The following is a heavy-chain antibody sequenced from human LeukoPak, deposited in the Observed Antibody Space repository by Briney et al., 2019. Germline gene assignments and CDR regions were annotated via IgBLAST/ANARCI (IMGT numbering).Heavy chain of an antibody. D-gene: IGHD4-17*01. Sequence: SETLSLTCTVSGGSISSYYWSWIRQPPGKGLEWIGYIYYSGSTNYNPSLKSRVTISVDTSKNQFSLKLSSVTAADTAVYYCARASFGGDYRDPTREYYFDYWGQGTLVTVSS. V-gene: IGHV4-59*01. CDR2: IYYSGST. CDR1: GGSISSYY. CDR3: ARASFGGDYRDPTREYYFDY. J-gene: IGHJ4*02.